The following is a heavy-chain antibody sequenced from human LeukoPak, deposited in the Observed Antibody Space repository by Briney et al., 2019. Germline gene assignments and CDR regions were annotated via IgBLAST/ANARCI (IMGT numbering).Heavy chain of an antibody. CDR2: INPNSGGT. J-gene: IGHJ4*02. V-gene: IGHV1-2*02. CDR1: GYTFTGYY. D-gene: IGHD2-15*01. Sequence: ASVKVSCKASGYTFTGYYIHWVRQAPGQGLEWMGWINPNSGGTNYAQKFQGRVTMTRDTSITTAYMELSRLRSDDTAVYYCATDRRVAVWPYYFDYWGQGTLVTVSS. CDR3: ATDRRVAVWPYYFDY.